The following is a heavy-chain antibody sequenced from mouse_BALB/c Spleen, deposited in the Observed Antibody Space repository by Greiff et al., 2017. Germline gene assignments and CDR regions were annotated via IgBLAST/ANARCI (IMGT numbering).Heavy chain of an antibody. CDR2: IDTSDSYT. J-gene: IGHJ4*01. D-gene: IGHD2-3*01. CDR1: GYTFTDYW. Sequence: VQLQQPGAELVMPGASVKMSCKASGYTFTDYWMHWVKQRPGQGLEWIGAIDTSDSYTSYNQKFKGKATLTVDESSSTAYMQLSSLTSEDSAVYYCARGGLIYDGYYYAMDYWGQGTSVTVSS. CDR3: ARGGLIYDGYYYAMDY. V-gene: IGHV1-69*01.